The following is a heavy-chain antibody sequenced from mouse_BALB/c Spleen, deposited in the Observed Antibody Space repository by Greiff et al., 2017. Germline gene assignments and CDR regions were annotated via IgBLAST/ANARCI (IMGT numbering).Heavy chain of an antibody. CDR2: ISSGGGST. J-gene: IGHJ2*01. D-gene: IGHD2-10*01. CDR3: ARGLLWYYFDY. V-gene: IGHV5-12-1*01. Sequence: DVMLVESGGGLVKPGGSLKLSCAASGFAFSSYDMSWVRQTPEKRLEWVAYISSGGGSTYYPDSVKGRFTISRDNAKNNLYLQMSSLKSEDTAMYYCARGLLWYYFDYWGQGTTLTVSS. CDR1: GFAFSSYD.